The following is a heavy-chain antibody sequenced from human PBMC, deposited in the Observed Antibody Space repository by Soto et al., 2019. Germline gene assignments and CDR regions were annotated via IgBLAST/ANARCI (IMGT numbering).Heavy chain of an antibody. CDR3: ARCRGKVAFDI. CDR2: IYSGGST. Sequence: EVQLVESGGGLIQPGGSLRLSCAASGFTVSSNYMSWVRQAPGKGLEWVSVIYSGGSTYYADSVKGRFTISRDNSKNTLYLQMNSLRDDDTAVYYCARCRGKVAFDIWGQGTMVTVSS. V-gene: IGHV3-53*01. J-gene: IGHJ3*02. D-gene: IGHD3-10*01. CDR1: GFTVSSNY.